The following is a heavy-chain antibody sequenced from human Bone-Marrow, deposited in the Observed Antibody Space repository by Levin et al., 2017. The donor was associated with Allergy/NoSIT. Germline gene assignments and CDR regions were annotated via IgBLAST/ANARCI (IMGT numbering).Heavy chain of an antibody. CDR1: GYTFSRYG. V-gene: IGHV1-18*01. D-gene: IGHD5-12*01. J-gene: IGHJ4*02. CDR2: INTYNGKT. CDR3: ASRSGYDPYYFDY. Sequence: GASVKVSCKASGYTFSRYGISWVRQAPGQGLEWMGWINTYNGKTNYAQKFQGRVTMTTDTSTSTAYMELRSLRSDDTAVYYCASRSGYDPYYFDYWGQGTLVTVSS.